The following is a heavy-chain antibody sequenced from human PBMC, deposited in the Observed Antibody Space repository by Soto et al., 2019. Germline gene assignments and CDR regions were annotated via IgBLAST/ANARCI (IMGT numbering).Heavy chain of an antibody. Sequence: PGESLKISCKGSGYSFNTHWINWVRQMPGKGLEWMGRIDPSNSYAKYSPSFQAHVTISADKSISTVYLQWDTLKASDTAKYYCARYLGDSFYAMDVWGQGTTVTVSS. CDR1: GYSFNTHW. V-gene: IGHV5-10-1*01. D-gene: IGHD3-16*01. CDR3: ARYLGDSFYAMDV. J-gene: IGHJ6*02. CDR2: IDPSNSYA.